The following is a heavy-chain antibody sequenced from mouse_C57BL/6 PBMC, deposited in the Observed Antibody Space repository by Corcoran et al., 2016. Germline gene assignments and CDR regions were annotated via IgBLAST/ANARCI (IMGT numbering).Heavy chain of an antibody. D-gene: IGHD2-3*01. Sequence: EVQLQQSGPELVKPGASVKISCKASGYTFTDYYMNWVKQSHGKSLEWIGDINPNNGGTSYNQKFKGKATLTVDKSSSTAYMELRSLTSEDSAVYYCARFGYYVPDWYFDVWGTGTTVTVSS. V-gene: IGHV1-26*01. CDR2: INPNNGGT. CDR1: GYTFTDYY. J-gene: IGHJ1*03. CDR3: ARFGYYVPDWYFDV.